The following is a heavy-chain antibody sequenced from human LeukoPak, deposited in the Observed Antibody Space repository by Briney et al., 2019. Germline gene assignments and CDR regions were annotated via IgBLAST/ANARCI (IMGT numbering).Heavy chain of an antibody. CDR3: ARGQSSWYLVGVWFDP. V-gene: IGHV3-30*02. J-gene: IGHJ5*02. CDR1: GFTFSSYW. D-gene: IGHD6-13*01. Sequence: GGSLRLSCAASGFTFSSYWKSWVRQAPGKGLEWVAFIRYDGSNKYYADSVKGRFTISRDNSKNTLYLQMNSLRAEDTAAYYCARGQSSWYLVGVWFDPWGQGTLVTVSS. CDR2: IRYDGSNK.